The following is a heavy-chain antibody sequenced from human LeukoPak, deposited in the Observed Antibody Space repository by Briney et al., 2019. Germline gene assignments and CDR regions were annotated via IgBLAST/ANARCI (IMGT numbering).Heavy chain of an antibody. Sequence: SETLSLTCTVSGGSISSGDYYWSWIRQPPGKGLEWIGYIYYSGSTYYNPSLKSRVTISVDTSKNQFSLKLSSVTAADTAVYYCASVGFLEWLSDYWGQGTLVTVSS. J-gene: IGHJ4*02. CDR3: ASVGFLEWLSDY. CDR2: IYYSGST. V-gene: IGHV4-30-4*01. D-gene: IGHD3-3*01. CDR1: GGSISSGDYY.